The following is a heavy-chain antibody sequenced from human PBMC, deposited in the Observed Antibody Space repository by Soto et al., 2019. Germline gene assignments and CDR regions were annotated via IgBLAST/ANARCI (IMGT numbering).Heavy chain of an antibody. D-gene: IGHD6-25*01. J-gene: IGHJ5*02. V-gene: IGHV4-59*01. CDR2: IHYSGST. CDR1: GGSISSYY. Sequence: ASETLSLTCTVSGGSISSYYWGWIRQPPGKGLEWIGYIHYSGSTNYNPSLRSRVTISVDTPKNQFSLKVNSMTAADTAMYYCARGGVAARKGRWFDPWGQGTLVTVSS. CDR3: ARGGVAARKGRWFDP.